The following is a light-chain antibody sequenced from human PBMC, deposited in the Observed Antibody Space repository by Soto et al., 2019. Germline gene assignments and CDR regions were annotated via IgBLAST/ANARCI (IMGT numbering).Light chain of an antibody. V-gene: IGLV2-23*02. CDR3: SSFAGSTTLCV. Sequence: QSALTQPASVSGSPGQSITISCTGTSSDVGSYSLVSWYQQRPGKAPKAIIYDVTKRPSGVSHRFSGSKSGNTASLTTSCLQAVDAGTYSHSSFAGSTTLCVFGGGTKLTVL. J-gene: IGLJ3*02. CDR1: SSDVGSYSL. CDR2: DVT.